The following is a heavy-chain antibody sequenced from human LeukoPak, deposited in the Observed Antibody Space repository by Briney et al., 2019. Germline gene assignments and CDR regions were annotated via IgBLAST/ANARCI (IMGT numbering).Heavy chain of an antibody. CDR3: ARDPDAGMAV. CDR2: ISSSSSYI. D-gene: IGHD5-24*01. CDR1: GFTFSSYS. J-gene: IGHJ6*02. Sequence: GGSLRLSCAASGFTFSSYSMHWVRQAPGKGLEWVSSISSSSSYIYYADSVKGRFTISRDNAKNSLYLQMNSLRAEDTAVYYCARDPDAGMAVWPQGTRVTVSS. V-gene: IGHV3-21*01.